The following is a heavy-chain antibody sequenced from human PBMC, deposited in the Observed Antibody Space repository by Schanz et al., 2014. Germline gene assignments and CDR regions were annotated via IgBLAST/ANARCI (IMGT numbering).Heavy chain of an antibody. CDR2: ISVYTGNT. V-gene: IGHV1-18*01. J-gene: IGHJ5*02. CDR3: AKAEYDILTDSYSRLDP. Sequence: QVQLVQSGAEVKKPGASVRVSCKASGYTFTTYAMSWVRQAPGQGLEWVGWISVYTGNTKYGQKVQGRFTMTAATSTNTAYMELRSLRSDDTAVYYCAKAEYDILTDSYSRLDPWGQGTLVTVSS. D-gene: IGHD3-9*01. CDR1: GYTFTTYA.